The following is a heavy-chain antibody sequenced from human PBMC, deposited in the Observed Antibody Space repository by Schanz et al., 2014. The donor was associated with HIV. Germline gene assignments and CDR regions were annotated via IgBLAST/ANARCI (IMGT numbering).Heavy chain of an antibody. Sequence: EVQLVESGGGLVQPGRSLRLSCAASGFTFDDYAMHWVRQAPGKGLEWVSGISWNRGIIGYADSVKGRFTISRDNAKNSLFLHMNSLRAEDTAVYYCARFVDYSKYYGMDVWGQGTTVTVSS. V-gene: IGHV3-9*01. CDR2: ISWNRGII. CDR3: ARFVDYSKYYGMDV. D-gene: IGHD4-4*01. CDR1: GFTFDDYA. J-gene: IGHJ6*02.